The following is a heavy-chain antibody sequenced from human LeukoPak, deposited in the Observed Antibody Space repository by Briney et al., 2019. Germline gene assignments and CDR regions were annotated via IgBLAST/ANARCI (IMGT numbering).Heavy chain of an antibody. CDR2: ISGSGGST. J-gene: IGHJ4*02. D-gene: IGHD3-3*01. CDR3: AKAGSYDFWSGYYAATYFDY. CDR1: GFTFSRYA. Sequence: GGSLRLSCAASGFTFSRYAMSWVRQSPGKGLEWVSAISGSGGSTYYADSVKGRFTISRDNSKNTLYLQMNSLRAEDTAVYYCAKAGSYDFWSGYYAATYFDYWGQGTLVTVSS. V-gene: IGHV3-23*01.